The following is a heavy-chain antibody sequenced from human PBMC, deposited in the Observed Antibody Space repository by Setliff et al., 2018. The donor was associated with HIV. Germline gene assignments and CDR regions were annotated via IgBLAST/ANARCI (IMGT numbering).Heavy chain of an antibody. Sequence: NPSETLSLTCTVSGGSISSYYWSWIRQPPGKGLEWIGYIYYSGSTNYNPSLKGRITISVDTSKNQFSLKLSSVTAADTAVYYCAREATYYYDGSGYYYFDYWGRGTLVTVSS. CDR1: GGSISSYY. J-gene: IGHJ4*02. D-gene: IGHD3-22*01. CDR2: IYYSGST. V-gene: IGHV4-59*01. CDR3: AREATYYYDGSGYYYFDY.